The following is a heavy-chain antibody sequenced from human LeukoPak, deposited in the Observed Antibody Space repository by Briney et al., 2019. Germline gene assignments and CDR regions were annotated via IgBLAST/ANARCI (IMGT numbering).Heavy chain of an antibody. D-gene: IGHD2-2*01. CDR2: IYYSGST. V-gene: IGHV4-31*03. CDR1: GGSISSGGYY. CDR3: ARVVGDILVVPAAADAFDI. J-gene: IGHJ3*02. Sequence: PSETLSLTCTVSGGSISSGGYYWSWIRQHPGKGLEWIGYIYYSGSTYYNPSLKSRVTISVDTSKNQFSLKLSSVTAADTAVYYCARVVGDILVVPAAADAFDIWGQGTMVTVSS.